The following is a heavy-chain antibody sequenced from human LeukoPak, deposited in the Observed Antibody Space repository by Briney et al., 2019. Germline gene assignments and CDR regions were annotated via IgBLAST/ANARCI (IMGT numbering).Heavy chain of an antibody. CDR2: IYPGDSDT. Sequence: GESLKISCKTSGYNCNTYWIGWVRQKPGKGLEWMGIIYPGDSDTKYSPPFEGQVTISADKSINTAYLQWSSLKASDTAMYYCVIYGSGSYFDYWGQGTLVIVSS. V-gene: IGHV5-51*01. D-gene: IGHD3-10*01. CDR1: GYNCNTYW. CDR3: VIYGSGSYFDY. J-gene: IGHJ4*02.